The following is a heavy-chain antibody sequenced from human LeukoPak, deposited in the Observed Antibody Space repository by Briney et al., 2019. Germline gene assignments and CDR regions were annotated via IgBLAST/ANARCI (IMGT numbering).Heavy chain of an antibody. CDR1: GYTFISYG. V-gene: IGHV1-69*13. J-gene: IGHJ5*02. CDR3: ARTVAVAGTGWFDP. CDR2: IIPIFGTA. D-gene: IGHD6-19*01. Sequence: SVKVSCKASGYTFISYGISWVRQAPGQGLEWMGGIIPIFGTANYAQKFQGRVMITANESTSTAYMELSSLRSEDTAVYYCARTVAVAGTGWFDPWGQGTLVTVSS.